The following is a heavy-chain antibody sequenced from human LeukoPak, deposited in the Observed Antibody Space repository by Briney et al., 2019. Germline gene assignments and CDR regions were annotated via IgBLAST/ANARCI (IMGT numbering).Heavy chain of an antibody. Sequence: ASVKVSCKASGGTFSKYAISWVRQAPGQGLEWMGGITPTYGLVHYAQKFQGRVTLTTDTSTGTADLEMNSLTFEDTAVYYCATGTNGLYGSNRFQGYFDDWGQETLVTVLS. J-gene: IGHJ4*02. CDR3: ATGTNGLYGSNRFQGYFDD. V-gene: IGHV1-69*10. CDR1: GGTFSKYA. CDR2: ITPTYGLV. D-gene: IGHD6-13*01.